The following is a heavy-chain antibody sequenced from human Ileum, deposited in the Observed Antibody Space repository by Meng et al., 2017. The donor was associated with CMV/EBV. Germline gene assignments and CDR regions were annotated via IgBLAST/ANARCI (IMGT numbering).Heavy chain of an antibody. Sequence: QIPLQQGGVGLLKPSETLSLTCPVYGGSFIDSFWTSIRPSPGKGLEWIGEINHKGNTKYRPSLKRRVTISKDTSKKQFSLRMTSVTAADTATYYCVRRGRGREPWGQGTLVTVSS. V-gene: IGHV4-34*02. J-gene: IGHJ5*02. D-gene: IGHD3-10*01. CDR3: VRRGRGREP. CDR1: GGSFIDSF. CDR2: INHKGNT.